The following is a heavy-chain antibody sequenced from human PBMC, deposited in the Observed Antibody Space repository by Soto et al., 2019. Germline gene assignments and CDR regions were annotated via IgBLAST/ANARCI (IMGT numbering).Heavy chain of an antibody. CDR2: ISAYNGNK. D-gene: IGHD6-6*01. CDR1: GYMFTTYG. Sequence: QVQLVQSGGEVKKPGASVEVSCRTSGYMFTTYGMSWVRQAPGQGLEWMAWISAYNGNKKYAQKCQGRVNMPTDTSTSTFSMELRNLTSDDTGTYFCARTGGGMAARPLEYWGQGTLVTVSS. J-gene: IGHJ4*02. V-gene: IGHV1-18*04. CDR3: ARTGGGMAARPLEY.